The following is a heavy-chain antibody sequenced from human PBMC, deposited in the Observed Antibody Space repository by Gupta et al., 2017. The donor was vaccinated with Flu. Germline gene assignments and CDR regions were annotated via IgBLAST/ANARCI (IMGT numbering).Heavy chain of an antibody. J-gene: IGHJ6*03. V-gene: IGHV1-2*06. D-gene: IGHD1-26*01. CDR1: EYIVTGYS. Sequence: QVQLVKSGAEVKQPGASVHVSCKASEYIVTGYSMHWRRQAAGQGLEWMGRINPASGGTKYAQKFLGRVTMTSDTSTRTAYMELSSLTSDDTAVYYCARGRVGATFSGFYMDVWGKGTTVVVSS. CDR3: ARGRVGATFSGFYMDV. CDR2: INPASGGT.